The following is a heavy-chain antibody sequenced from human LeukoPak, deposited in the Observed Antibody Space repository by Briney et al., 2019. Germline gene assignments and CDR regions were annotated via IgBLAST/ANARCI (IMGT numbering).Heavy chain of an antibody. V-gene: IGHV3-23*01. D-gene: IGHD1-26*01. CDR3: ARKGLGGELGGFDS. CDR2: INGRGGST. Sequence: PGGSLRLSCAASGFTFSNYAMSWVRQAPGKGLEWVSSINGRGGSTYYADSVKGRFTISRDNSKNTLYLQMNSLRAEDTAIYHCARKGLGGELGGFDSWGQGTLVTVSS. CDR1: GFTFSNYA. J-gene: IGHJ4*02.